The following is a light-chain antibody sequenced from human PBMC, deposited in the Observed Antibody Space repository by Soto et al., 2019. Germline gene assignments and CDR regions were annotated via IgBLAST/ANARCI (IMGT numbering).Light chain of an antibody. Sequence: VVLTQSPGTLSVSPGERVTLSCRASQSVTTRLAWYQHKPGQAPRLLIFGASSRATGIPDRFSGSGSGTDFTLTISRLEPEDFAVYYCHQYGSSPWTFGQGTKVDIK. J-gene: IGKJ1*01. CDR3: HQYGSSPWT. CDR1: QSVTTR. V-gene: IGKV3-20*01. CDR2: GAS.